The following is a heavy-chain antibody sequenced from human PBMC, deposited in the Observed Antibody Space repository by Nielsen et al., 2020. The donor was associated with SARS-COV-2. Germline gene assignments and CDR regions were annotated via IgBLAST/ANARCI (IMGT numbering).Heavy chain of an antibody. CDR2: MNPNSGNT. CDR1: GYTFTSYD. V-gene: IGHV1-8*01. J-gene: IGHJ6*02. D-gene: IGHD2-2*01. CDR3: ATAPVVVVPAAPATGYYYYGMDV. Sequence: ASVKVSCKASGYTFTSYDINWVRQATGQGLEWMGWMNPNSGNTGYAQKFQGRVTMTEDTSTDTAYMELSSLRSEDTAVYYCATAPVVVVPAAPATGYYYYGMDVWGQGTTVTVSS.